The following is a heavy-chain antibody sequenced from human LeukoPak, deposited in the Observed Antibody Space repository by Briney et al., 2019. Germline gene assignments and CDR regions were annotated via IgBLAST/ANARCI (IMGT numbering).Heavy chain of an antibody. CDR3: ARQDVVVITAATYYYGMDV. J-gene: IGHJ6*02. CDR1: GGSISSYY. Sequence: SETLSLTCTVSGGSISSYYWNWIRHPPGKGLEWIEYIYYSGSTNYNPSLKSRVTISVDTSKNQFSLKLSSVTAADTAVYYCARQDVVVITAATYYYGMDVWGQGTTVTVSS. V-gene: IGHV4-59*08. CDR2: IYYSGST. D-gene: IGHD2-2*01.